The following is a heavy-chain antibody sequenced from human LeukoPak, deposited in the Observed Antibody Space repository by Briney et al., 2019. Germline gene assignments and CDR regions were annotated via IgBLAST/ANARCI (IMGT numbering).Heavy chain of an antibody. CDR1: GGSISSSSYY. J-gene: IGHJ4*02. V-gene: IGHV4-39*01. CDR3: ARHVVVGAIVDY. D-gene: IGHD1-26*01. CDR2: IYYSGST. Sequence: PSETLSLTCTVSGGSISSSSYYWGWIRQPPGKGLEWIGSIYYSGSTYYNPSLKSRVTISVDTSKNQFSLKLCSVTAADTAVYYCARHVVVGAIVDYWGQGTLVTVSS.